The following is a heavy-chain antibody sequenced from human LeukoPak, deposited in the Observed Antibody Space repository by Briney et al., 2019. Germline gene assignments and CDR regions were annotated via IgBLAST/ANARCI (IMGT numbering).Heavy chain of an antibody. D-gene: IGHD1-26*01. CDR1: GGSISSGDYY. V-gene: IGHV4-30-4*01. CDR2: IYYSGST. CDR3: ARDEGLVGDSAGAFDI. J-gene: IGHJ3*02. Sequence: SETLSLTCTVSGGSISSGDYYWSWIRQPPGKGLEWIGYIYYSGSTYYNPSLKSRVTISVDTSKNQFSLKLSSVTAADTAVYYCARDEGLVGDSAGAFDIWGQGTMVTVSS.